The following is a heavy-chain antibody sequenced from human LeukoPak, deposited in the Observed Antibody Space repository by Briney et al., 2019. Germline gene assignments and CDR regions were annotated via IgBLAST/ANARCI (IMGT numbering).Heavy chain of an antibody. J-gene: IGHJ4*02. Sequence: GGSLRLSCATSGFTFSSYSVHWVRQGPGKGLEWVSSISNSGRGTYYADFVQGRFIISRDNSKSTVYLQMNSLRAEDTAIYFCAKDADFEYSTSPDHWGQGTLVTVSS. D-gene: IGHD2/OR15-2a*01. V-gene: IGHV3-23*01. CDR3: AKDADFEYSTSPDH. CDR2: ISNSGRGT. CDR1: GFTFSSYS.